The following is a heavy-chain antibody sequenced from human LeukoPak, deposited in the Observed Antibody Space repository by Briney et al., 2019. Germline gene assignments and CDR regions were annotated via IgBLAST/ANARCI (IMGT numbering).Heavy chain of an antibody. CDR3: AREGYDSSYYYYLDY. V-gene: IGHV4-31*03. D-gene: IGHD3-22*01. Sequence: SGTLSLTCTVSGGSISSGDYYWSWIGQHPGKGLEWIGNMYYSGSTYYNPSLKSRVTISVDTSKSQFSLKLSSVTAADTAVYYCAREGYDSSYYYYLDYWGQGALVTVSS. CDR1: GGSISSGDYY. CDR2: MYYSGST. J-gene: IGHJ4*02.